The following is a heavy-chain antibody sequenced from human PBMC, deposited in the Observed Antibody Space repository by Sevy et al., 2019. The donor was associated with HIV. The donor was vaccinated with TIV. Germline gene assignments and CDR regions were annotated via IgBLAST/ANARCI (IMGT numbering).Heavy chain of an antibody. D-gene: IGHD3-22*01. CDR1: GGSFSNFP. CDR2: IISKFGTT. V-gene: IGHV1-69*13. Sequence: ASVKVSCKASGGSFSNFPVSWVRQAPGQGLEWMGMIISKFGTTDYAQNFQGRVTITADESTTTAYMELTSLRSEDTAVYYCAREIPDYVSGYYSVDAFDAWGQRTKVTVSS. CDR3: AREIPDYVSGYYSVDAFDA. J-gene: IGHJ3*01.